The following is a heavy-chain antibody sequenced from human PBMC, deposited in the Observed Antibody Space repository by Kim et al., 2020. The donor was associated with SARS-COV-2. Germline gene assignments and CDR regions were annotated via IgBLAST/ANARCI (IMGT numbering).Heavy chain of an antibody. CDR1: GFTFSSYW. Sequence: GGSLRLSCAASGFTFSSYWMSWVRQAPGKGLEWVANIKQDGSEKYYVDSVKGRFTISRDNAKNSLYLQMNSLRAEDTAVYYCARGPYRPYIVVVPAAMTSDYWGQGTLVTVSS. CDR3: ARGPYRPYIVVVPAAMTSDY. J-gene: IGHJ4*02. V-gene: IGHV3-7*03. CDR2: IKQDGSEK. D-gene: IGHD2-2*01.